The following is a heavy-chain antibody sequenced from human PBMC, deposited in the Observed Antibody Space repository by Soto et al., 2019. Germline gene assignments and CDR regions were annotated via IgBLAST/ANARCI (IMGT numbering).Heavy chain of an antibody. CDR2: ISAYNGNT. J-gene: IGHJ4*02. V-gene: IGHV1-18*01. Sequence: GASVKVSCKASGYTFTSYGISWVRQAPGQGLEWMGWISAYNGNTNYARNLQGRVTMTTDTSTSTAYMELRSLRSDDTAVYYCARVASQFGELPTLWGQGTPVTVSS. D-gene: IGHD3-10*01. CDR3: ARVASQFGELPTL. CDR1: GYTFTSYG.